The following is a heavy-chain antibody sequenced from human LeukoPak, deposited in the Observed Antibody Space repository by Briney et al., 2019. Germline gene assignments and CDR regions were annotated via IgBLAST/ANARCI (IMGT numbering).Heavy chain of an antibody. CDR1: GFTFSSYS. J-gene: IGHJ4*02. D-gene: IGHD3-22*01. Sequence: GGSLRLSCAASGFTFSSYSMNWVRQAPGKGLEWVSSISSSSSYIYYADSVKGRFTISRDNAKNSLYLQMNSLRAEDTAVYYCARDPHKRQYYYDSSGYPRDYWGQGTLVTVSS. CDR3: ARDPHKRQYYYDSSGYPRDY. V-gene: IGHV3-21*01. CDR2: ISSSSSYI.